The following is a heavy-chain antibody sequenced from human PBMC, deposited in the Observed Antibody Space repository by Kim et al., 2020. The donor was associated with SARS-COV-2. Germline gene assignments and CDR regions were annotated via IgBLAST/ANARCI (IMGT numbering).Heavy chain of an antibody. V-gene: IGHV3-7*01. CDR2: IKQDGSEK. CDR3: ASTQGGRSSWPKGLSAEYFQH. D-gene: IGHD6-13*01. Sequence: GGSLRLSCAASGFTFSSYWMSWVRQAPGKGLEWVANIKQDGSEKYYVDSVKGRFTISRDNAKNSLYLQMNSLRAEDTAVYYCASTQGGRSSWPKGLSAEYFQHWGQGTLVTVSS. CDR1: GFTFSSYW. J-gene: IGHJ1*01.